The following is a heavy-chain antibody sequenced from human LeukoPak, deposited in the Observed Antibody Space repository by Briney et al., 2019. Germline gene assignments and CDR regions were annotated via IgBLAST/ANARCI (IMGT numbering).Heavy chain of an antibody. CDR2: IYHSGST. D-gene: IGHD3-16*01. CDR3: ARVSFPIGGEGAFDI. V-gene: IGHV4-39*07. CDR1: GGSVSSGSYY. J-gene: IGHJ3*02. Sequence: ASETLSLTCTVSGGSVSSGSYYWSWVRQPPGKGLEWIGEIYHSGSTNYNPSLKSRVTISVDKSKNQFSLKLSSVTAADTAVYYCARVSFPIGGEGAFDIWGQGTMVTVSS.